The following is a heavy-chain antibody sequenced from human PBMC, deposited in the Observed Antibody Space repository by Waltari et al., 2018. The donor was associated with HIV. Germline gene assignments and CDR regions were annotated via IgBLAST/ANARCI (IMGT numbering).Heavy chain of an antibody. Sequence: EVQLVESGGGLVQPGRCLRLSCAASVSPFEGYAMNWVRQVPGKGLGWDSGISWDSRSMGYGDSVKCRLTISRDNAKNSLYLQMSSLRAEDMAVYYCARDRNKSFYFYCMDVWGQGTTVTVSS. CDR3: ARDRNKSFYFYCMDV. D-gene: IGHD3-16*02. J-gene: IGHJ6*02. CDR2: ISWDSRSM. CDR1: VSPFEGYA. V-gene: IGHV3-9*03.